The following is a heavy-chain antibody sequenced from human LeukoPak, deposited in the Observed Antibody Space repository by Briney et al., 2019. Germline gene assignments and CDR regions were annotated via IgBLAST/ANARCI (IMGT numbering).Heavy chain of an antibody. Sequence: PSETLSLTCAVYGGSFSGYYWSWIRQPPGKGLEWIGEINHSGSTNYNPSLKSRVTISVDTSKNQFSLKLSSVTAADTAVYYCARRTRYYYDSSGYYDYFDYWGQGTLVTVSS. D-gene: IGHD3-22*01. CDR1: GGSFSGYY. V-gene: IGHV4-34*01. J-gene: IGHJ4*02. CDR3: ARRTRYYYDSSGYYDYFDY. CDR2: INHSGST.